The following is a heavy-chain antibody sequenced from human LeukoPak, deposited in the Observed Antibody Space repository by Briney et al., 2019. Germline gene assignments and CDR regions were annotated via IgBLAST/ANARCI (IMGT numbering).Heavy chain of an antibody. CDR3: ARDSYGSGSYYRIDY. V-gene: IGHV3-9*01. Sequence: PGGSLRLSCAGSGFIFDDYAMHWVRQGPGKGLEWVSGVNWNSGSIGYADSVKGRFTVSRDNAKNSLYLQMNSLRAEDTAVYYCARDSYGSGSYYRIDYWGQGTLVTVSS. J-gene: IGHJ4*02. D-gene: IGHD3-10*01. CDR2: VNWNSGSI. CDR1: GFIFDDYA.